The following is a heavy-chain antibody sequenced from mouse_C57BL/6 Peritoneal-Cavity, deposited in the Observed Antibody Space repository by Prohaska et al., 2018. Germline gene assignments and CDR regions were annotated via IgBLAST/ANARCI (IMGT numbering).Heavy chain of an antibody. Sequence: EVQLQQPGPELVKPGASVKIPCKASGYTFTDYNMDWVKQSHGKSLEWIGEINPNNGGTIYNQKFKGKATLTVDKSSSTAYMELRSLTSEDTAVYYCARRGNYFDYWGQGTTLTVSS. CDR2: INPNNGGT. CDR3: ARRGNYFDY. V-gene: IGHV1-18*01. D-gene: IGHD1-1*02. J-gene: IGHJ2*01. CDR1: GYTFTDYN.